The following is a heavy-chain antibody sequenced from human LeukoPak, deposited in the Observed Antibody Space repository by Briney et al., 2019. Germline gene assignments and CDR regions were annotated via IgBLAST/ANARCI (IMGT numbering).Heavy chain of an antibody. CDR2: IYYSGST. D-gene: IGHD3-10*01. V-gene: IGHV4-61*01. J-gene: IGHJ4*02. CDR3: ARQGGSGSYYPPHFDY. Sequence: SQTLSLTCTVSGGSISSGSYYWSWLRQPPGKGLEWIGYIYYSGSTNYNPSLKSRVTISVDTSKNQFSLKLSSVTAADTAVYYCARQGGSGSYYPPHFDYWGQGTLVTVSS. CDR1: GGSISSGSYY.